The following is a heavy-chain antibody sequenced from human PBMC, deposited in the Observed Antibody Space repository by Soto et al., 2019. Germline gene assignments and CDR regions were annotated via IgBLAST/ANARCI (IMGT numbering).Heavy chain of an antibody. CDR2: IYYTGST. J-gene: IGHJ6*02. CDR3: VRQGIGDLHGLVDV. V-gene: IGHV4-59*08. D-gene: IGHD3-10*01. Sequence: QVQLQQSGPGLVKPSETLSLTCTVSSGPSSSHNWGWIRQPPGRGLEWIGYIYYTGSTSYNPSLKSRATLSADPSTNHISLTLSSVTAADPAVYYCVRQGIGDLHGLVDVWGQGTTVSVSS. CDR1: SGPSSSHN.